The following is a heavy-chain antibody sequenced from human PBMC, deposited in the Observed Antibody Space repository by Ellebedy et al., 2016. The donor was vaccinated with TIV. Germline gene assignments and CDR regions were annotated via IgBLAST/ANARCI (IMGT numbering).Heavy chain of an antibody. Sequence: PGGSLRLSCEASGFTFDDGPMHWVRQAPGKGLEWVSLIDWDGSRIYYADSVTGRFTISRDNTKNSLYLQMNSLRTEDSALYYCVKEGGVPTTFYFDFWGQGTLVTVSS. V-gene: IGHV3-43*01. CDR3: VKEGGVPTTFYFDF. D-gene: IGHD1-14*01. CDR1: GFTFDDGP. J-gene: IGHJ4*02. CDR2: IDWDGSRI.